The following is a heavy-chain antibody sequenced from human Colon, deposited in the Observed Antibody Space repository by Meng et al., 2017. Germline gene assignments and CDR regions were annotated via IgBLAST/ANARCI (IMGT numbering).Heavy chain of an antibody. Sequence: VQLQESGPGLVRPLETLSLTCTVSGASVSSGDYYWSWIRQPPGKGLEWLGYIYYTGNTNYNPSLKNRVTISLDTSNNQFSLKLTSMTAADAAIYYCARVNGDFDEAWFDPWGQGTLVTVSS. J-gene: IGHJ5*02. CDR3: ARVNGDFDEAWFDP. CDR1: GASVSSGDYY. D-gene: IGHD2-21*02. V-gene: IGHV4-61*08. CDR2: IYYTGNT.